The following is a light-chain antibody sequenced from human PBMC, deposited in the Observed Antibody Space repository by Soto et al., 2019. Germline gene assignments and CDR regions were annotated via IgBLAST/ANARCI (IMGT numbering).Light chain of an antibody. Sequence: QSAPTQPASVSGSPGQSITISCTGTSSDVGGYNYVSWYQQHPGKAPRVMIYEVTSRPSGVSDRFSGSKSGNTASLTISGLQVEDEADYYCSSFTSSGTRVSGTGTKVNVL. V-gene: IGLV2-14*01. CDR1: SSDVGGYNY. J-gene: IGLJ1*01. CDR3: SSFTSSGTRV. CDR2: EVT.